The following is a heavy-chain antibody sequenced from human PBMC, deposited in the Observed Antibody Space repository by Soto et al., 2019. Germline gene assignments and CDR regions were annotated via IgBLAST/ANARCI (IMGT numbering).Heavy chain of an antibody. D-gene: IGHD2-2*01. CDR2: INHSGST. CDR1: GGSFSGYY. V-gene: IGHV4-34*01. Sequence: SETLSLTCAVYGGSFSGYYWSWIRQPPGKGLEWIGEINHSGSTNYNPSLKSRVTISVDTSKNQFSLKLSSVTAADTAVYYCARGDIVVVPAAMGEEQGTHWYFDLWGRGTLVTVSS. CDR3: ARGDIVVVPAAMGEEQGTHWYFDL. J-gene: IGHJ2*01.